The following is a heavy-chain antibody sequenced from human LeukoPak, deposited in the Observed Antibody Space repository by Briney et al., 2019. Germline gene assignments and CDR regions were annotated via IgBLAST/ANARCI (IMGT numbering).Heavy chain of an antibody. CDR3: AREPAAAGKNWFDP. J-gene: IGHJ5*02. V-gene: IGHV3-48*04. CDR1: GFTFSGYS. Sequence: GGPLRLSCAASGFTFSGYSMNWVRQAPGKGMEWVAYISGSSSPIFYADSVKGRFTVSRDNAKNSLYLQMNSLRAEDTAMYYCAREPAAAGKNWFDPWGQGTLVTVSS. D-gene: IGHD6-25*01. CDR2: ISGSSSPI.